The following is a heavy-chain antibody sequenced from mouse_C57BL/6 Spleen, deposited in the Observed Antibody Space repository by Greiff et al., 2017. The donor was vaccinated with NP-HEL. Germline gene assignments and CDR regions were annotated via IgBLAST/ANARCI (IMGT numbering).Heavy chain of an antibody. V-gene: IGHV1-76*01. CDR3: AIFPYDYDAYFDY. Sequence: QVQLQQSGAELVRPGASVKLSCKASGYTFTDYYINWVKQRPGQGLEWIARIYPGSGNTYYNEKFKGKATLTAEKSSSTAYMQLSSLTSEDSAVYFCAIFPYDYDAYFDYWGQGTTLTVSS. CDR2: IYPGSGNT. CDR1: GYTFTDYY. J-gene: IGHJ2*01. D-gene: IGHD2-4*01.